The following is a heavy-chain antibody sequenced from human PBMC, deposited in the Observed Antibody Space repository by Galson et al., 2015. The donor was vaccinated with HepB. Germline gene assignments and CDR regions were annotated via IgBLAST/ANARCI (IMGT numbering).Heavy chain of an antibody. V-gene: IGHV3-33*08. D-gene: IGHD4-17*01. CDR2: IWYDGSNK. Sequence: SLRLSCAASGFTFSSYGMHWVRQAPGKGLEWVAVIWYDGSNKYYADSVKGRFTISRDNSKNTLYLQMNSLRAEDTAVYYCARDEGYDYGDYESHWFDPWGQGTLVTVSS. CDR1: GFTFSSYG. CDR3: ARDEGYDYGDYESHWFDP. J-gene: IGHJ5*02.